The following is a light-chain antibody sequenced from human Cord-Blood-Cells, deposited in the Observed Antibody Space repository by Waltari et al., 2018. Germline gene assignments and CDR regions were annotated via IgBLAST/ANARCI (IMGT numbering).Light chain of an antibody. J-gene: IGLJ2*01. V-gene: IGLV1-47*01. Sequence: QSVLTQPPSASGTPGQRFTISCSGSSSNTGSNYVYWYQQLPGTAPKLLIYRNKQRPSGVPDRFSGSKSGTSASLAISGLRSEDEADYYCAAWDDSLSGVVFGGGTKLTVL. CDR2: RNK. CDR3: AAWDDSLSGVV. CDR1: SSNTGSNY.